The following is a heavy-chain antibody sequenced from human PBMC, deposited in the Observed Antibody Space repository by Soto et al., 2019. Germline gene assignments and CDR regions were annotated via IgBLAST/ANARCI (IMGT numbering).Heavy chain of an antibody. CDR2: INPNSGDT. Sequence: QVQLVQSGAEVKKPGASVKVSCKASGYTLTGYYMHWVRQAPGQGLEWMGWINPNSGDTNYAQKFQGRVTMTRDTSISTAYMELSRLRSDDTAVYYCARPQQWLVEYFQHWGQGTLVTVSS. CDR1: GYTLTGYY. J-gene: IGHJ1*01. CDR3: ARPQQWLVEYFQH. D-gene: IGHD6-19*01. V-gene: IGHV1-2*02.